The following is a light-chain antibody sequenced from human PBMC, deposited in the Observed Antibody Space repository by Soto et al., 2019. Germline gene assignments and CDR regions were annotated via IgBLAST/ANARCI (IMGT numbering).Light chain of an antibody. Sequence: DVHMTQSPSTLSASVGDRVTITCRASESIATWLAWYQQKPGQAPKLLIYDASRLESGVPSRFSGSGSGTDFTFAISSLQPEDIATYYCQQYDNLLTFGGGTKVEIK. CDR1: ESIATW. V-gene: IGKV1-5*01. CDR2: DAS. CDR3: QQYDNLLT. J-gene: IGKJ4*01.